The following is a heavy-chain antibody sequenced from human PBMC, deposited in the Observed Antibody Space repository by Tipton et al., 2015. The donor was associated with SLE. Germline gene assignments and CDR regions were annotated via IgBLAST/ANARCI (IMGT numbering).Heavy chain of an antibody. CDR2: IYYSGST. J-gene: IGHJ4*02. Sequence: GLVKPSETLSLTCTVSGGSISSGGYYWSWIRQHPGKGLEWIGYIYYSGSTYYNPSLKSRVTISVDTSKNQFSLKLSSVTAADTAVYYCARVFDFWSGYWFDYWGQGTLVTVSS. D-gene: IGHD3-3*01. V-gene: IGHV4-31*03. CDR3: ARVFDFWSGYWFDY. CDR1: GGSISSGGYY.